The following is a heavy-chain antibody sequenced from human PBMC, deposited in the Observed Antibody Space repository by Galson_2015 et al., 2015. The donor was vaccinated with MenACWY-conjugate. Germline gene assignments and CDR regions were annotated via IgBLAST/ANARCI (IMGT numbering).Heavy chain of an antibody. CDR2: IKKDGGEK. V-gene: IGHV3-7*03. Sequence: LRLSCAASGFTFRNYWMTWVRQAPGKGLEWVASIKKDGGEKYYVDSVKGRFTISRDNAKNSLYLEMNSLRVEDTAVYSCARGHYGMDVWGQGTTVTASS. CDR3: ARGHYGMDV. CDR1: GFTFRNYW. J-gene: IGHJ6*02.